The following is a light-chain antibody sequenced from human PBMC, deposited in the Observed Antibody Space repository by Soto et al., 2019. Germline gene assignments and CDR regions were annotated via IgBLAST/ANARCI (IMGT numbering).Light chain of an antibody. CDR2: ATS. CDR3: QQRSSWPFT. J-gene: IGKJ3*01. Sequence: EVVLTQSPATLSLSPGEGATLSCRASQSIGNYLAWYQQKPGQAPRLLIYATSNRATGIPARFSGSGSGTDFTLTSSSLGPEDFAVYYCQQRSSWPFTFGPGTKVDIK. CDR1: QSIGNY. V-gene: IGKV3-11*01.